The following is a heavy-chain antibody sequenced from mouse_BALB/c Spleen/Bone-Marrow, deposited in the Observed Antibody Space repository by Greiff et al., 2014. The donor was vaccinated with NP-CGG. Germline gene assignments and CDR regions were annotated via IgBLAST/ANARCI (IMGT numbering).Heavy chain of an antibody. CDR3: ATLTGTFDY. CDR1: GFNIKDPY. Sequence: VHVKQSGAELVKPGASVKLSCTTSGFNIKDPYIHWVKQRPEQGLEWIGRIDPANYNTQYDPKFQGKATITADTPSNAAYLQLNSLTSEDTAVYYCATLTGTFDYWGQGTPVTVSA. V-gene: IGHV14-3*02. J-gene: IGHJ3*01. CDR2: IDPANYNT. D-gene: IGHD4-1*01.